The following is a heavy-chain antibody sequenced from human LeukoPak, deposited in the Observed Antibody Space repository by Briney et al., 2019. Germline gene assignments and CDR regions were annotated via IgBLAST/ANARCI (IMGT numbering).Heavy chain of an antibody. D-gene: IGHD7-27*01. Sequence: PGGSLRLSCAASGFTFSRYWMSWVRQAPGKGLEWVANIKQDGSEKYYVDSVKGRFTISRDNAKNSLYLQMNSLRAEDTAVYYCARDLNWETYWGQGTLVSVSS. CDR2: IKQDGSEK. V-gene: IGHV3-7*01. CDR1: GFTFSRYW. J-gene: IGHJ4*02. CDR3: ARDLNWETY.